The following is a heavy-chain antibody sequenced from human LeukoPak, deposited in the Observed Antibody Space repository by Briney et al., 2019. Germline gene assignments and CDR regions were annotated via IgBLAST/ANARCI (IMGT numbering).Heavy chain of an antibody. J-gene: IGHJ3*02. V-gene: IGHV4-4*07. D-gene: IGHD3-3*01. CDR1: GGSMNTHY. CDR2: IYTSGST. CDR3: ARDNNGLYFGVRGFDI. Sequence: SETLSLTCSVSGGSMNTHYWNWIRQPAGKGLEWIGRIYTSGSTNHNPSLRSRVIMSLDTSKSQFSLSLGSVTAADTAVYYCARDNNGLYFGVRGFDIWGQGKMVIVSS.